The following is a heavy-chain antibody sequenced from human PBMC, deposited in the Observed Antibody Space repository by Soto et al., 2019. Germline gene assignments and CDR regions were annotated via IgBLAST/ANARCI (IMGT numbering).Heavy chain of an antibody. Sequence: SETLSLTCTFSCGSIISGDYYWSWIRQPPGKGLEWIGYIYYSGSTYYNPSLKSRVTISVDTSKNQFSLKLSSVTAADTAVYYCARCRRDRYQLLYYFDYWGQGTLVTVSS. CDR3: ARCRRDRYQLLYYFDY. V-gene: IGHV4-30-4*01. CDR1: CGSIISGDYY. D-gene: IGHD2-2*01. J-gene: IGHJ4*02. CDR2: IYYSGST.